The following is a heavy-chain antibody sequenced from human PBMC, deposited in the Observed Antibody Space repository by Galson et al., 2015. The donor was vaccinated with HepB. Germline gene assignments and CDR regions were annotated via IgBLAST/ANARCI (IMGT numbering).Heavy chain of an antibody. D-gene: IGHD6-13*01. CDR2: ISGSGVNT. CDR1: GFTFSTYG. V-gene: IGHV3-23*01. CDR3: AKDAQHLHWFDS. Sequence: SLRLSCAASGFTFSTYGMNWVRQAPGKGLEWVSTISGSGVNTFHADSVKGRFTISRDNSKNTLYLQMSSLRAEDTAVYYCAKDAQHLHWFDSWGQGTLVTVSS. J-gene: IGHJ5*01.